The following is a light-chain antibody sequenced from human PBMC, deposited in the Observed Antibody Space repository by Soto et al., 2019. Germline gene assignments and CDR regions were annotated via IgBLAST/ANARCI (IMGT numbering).Light chain of an antibody. Sequence: DIQMTQSPSTLSASVGDRVTITCRASQSISSWLAWYQQKPRKAPKLLIYDASRLLSGVPSRFSGSGTGTEFTLTITSLQPDDFATYFCQQYNTYSTFGQGTKVDIK. CDR3: QQYNTYST. J-gene: IGKJ1*01. CDR1: QSISSW. V-gene: IGKV1-5*01. CDR2: DAS.